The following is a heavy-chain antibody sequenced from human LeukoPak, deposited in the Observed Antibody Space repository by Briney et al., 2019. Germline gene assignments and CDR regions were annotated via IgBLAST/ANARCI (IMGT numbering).Heavy chain of an antibody. CDR1: GGSFSGYY. CDR2: INHSGRT. CDR3: ARVRKAAAGRGGFDY. J-gene: IGHJ4*02. D-gene: IGHD6-13*01. Sequence: PSETLSLTCAVYGGSFSGYYWSWIRQPPGKGLEWIGEINHSGRTNYNPSLKSRVTISVDTSKNQFSLKLSSVTAADTAVYYCARVRKAAAGRGGFDYWGQGTLVTVSS. V-gene: IGHV4-34*01.